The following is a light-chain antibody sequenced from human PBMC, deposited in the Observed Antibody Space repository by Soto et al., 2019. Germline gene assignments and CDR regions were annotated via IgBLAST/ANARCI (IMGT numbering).Light chain of an antibody. CDR3: QSYDSTLSARYV. Sequence: QSVLPQPPSASGTPGQRVTISCSGSRSNIGRSYAYWYQQVPGTAPKLLIQRSNERPSGVPDRFSGSKSGTSASLAITGLQAEDEGDYYCQSYDSTLSARYVFGTGTKVTVL. V-gene: IGLV1-47*01. J-gene: IGLJ1*01. CDR2: RSN. CDR1: RSNIGRSY.